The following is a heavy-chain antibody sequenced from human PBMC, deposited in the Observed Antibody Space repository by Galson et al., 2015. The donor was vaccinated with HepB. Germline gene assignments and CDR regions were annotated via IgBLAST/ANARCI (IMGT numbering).Heavy chain of an antibody. J-gene: IGHJ6*02. D-gene: IGHD4-11*01. Sequence: SVKVSCKVSGYTLTELSMHWVRQAPGKGLEWMGGFDPEDGETIYAQKFQGRVTMTEDTSTDTAYMELGSLRSEDTAVYYCATAALGDSDYLDYYYGMDVWGQGTTVTVSS. V-gene: IGHV1-24*01. CDR3: ATAALGDSDYLDYYYGMDV. CDR2: FDPEDGET. CDR1: GYTLTELS.